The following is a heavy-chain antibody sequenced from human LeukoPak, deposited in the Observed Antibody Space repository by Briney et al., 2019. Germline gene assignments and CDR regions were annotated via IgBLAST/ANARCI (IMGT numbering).Heavy chain of an antibody. D-gene: IGHD3-10*01. CDR1: GYSFTTND. Sequence: ASVKVSCKASGYSFTTNDINWVRQATGQGLEWLGWINPNSGNAGYAQKFRGRVSMTRDTSISTVYLELSSLKFEDTAVYYCARKIGDSGSYPDWGQGTLVTVSS. J-gene: IGHJ4*02. CDR3: ARKIGDSGSYPD. CDR2: INPNSGNA. V-gene: IGHV1-8*01.